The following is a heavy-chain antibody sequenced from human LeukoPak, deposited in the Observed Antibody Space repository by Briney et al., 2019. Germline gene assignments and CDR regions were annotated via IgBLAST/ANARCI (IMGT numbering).Heavy chain of an antibody. D-gene: IGHD6-6*01. V-gene: IGHV4-34*01. CDR1: GESFSGYY. CDR2: INHSGNT. Sequence: PSETLSLTCAAYGESFSGYYWSWIRQPPGMGLEWIGEINHSGNTNYNSSLKSRVTMSVDTSKSQFSMKLSSVTAADTAVYYCAKVYSSSSRDAFDVWGQGTMVTVSS. J-gene: IGHJ3*01. CDR3: AKVYSSSSRDAFDV.